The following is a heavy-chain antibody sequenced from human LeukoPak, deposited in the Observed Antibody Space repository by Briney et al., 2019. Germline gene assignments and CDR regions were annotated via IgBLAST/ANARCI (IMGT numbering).Heavy chain of an antibody. D-gene: IGHD3-10*01. CDR3: ARERKGITMVRGVIHPNYYYYGMDV. CDR2: IIPIFGTA. CDR1: GGTFSSYA. Sequence: GASVKVSCKASGGTFSSYAISWVQQAPGQGLEWMGGIIPIFGTANYAQKFQGRVTITADESTSTAYMELSSLRSEDTAVYYCARERKGITMVRGVIHPNYYYYGMDVWGQGTTVTVSS. V-gene: IGHV1-69*13. J-gene: IGHJ6*02.